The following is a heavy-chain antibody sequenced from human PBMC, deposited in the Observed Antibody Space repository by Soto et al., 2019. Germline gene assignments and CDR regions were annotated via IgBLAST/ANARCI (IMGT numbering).Heavy chain of an antibody. CDR3: ARRYCSSASCPRYYYGMDV. Sequence: GESLKISCQGSGYNFASYWISWVRQMPGKGLGWMGRIDPIDSYTKYSPSFQGHVTISADKSISTAYLQWSSLKASDTAMYYCARRYCSSASCPRYYYGMDVWGQGTTVTISS. V-gene: IGHV5-10-1*01. J-gene: IGHJ6*02. D-gene: IGHD2-2*01. CDR1: GYNFASYW. CDR2: IDPIDSYT.